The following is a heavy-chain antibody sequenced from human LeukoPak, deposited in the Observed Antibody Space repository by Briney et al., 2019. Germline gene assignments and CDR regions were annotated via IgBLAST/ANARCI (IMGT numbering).Heavy chain of an antibody. J-gene: IGHJ4*02. Sequence: GGSLRLSCAASGFTFSSYAMSWVRQAPGKGLEWVSAISGSGGSTYYADSVKGRFTISRDNSKNTLYLQMNSLRAEDTAVYYCAKETYYYGSGSYYVADWWGQGTLVTVSS. CDR3: AKETYYYGSGSYYVADW. CDR2: ISGSGGST. D-gene: IGHD3-10*01. CDR1: GFTFSSYA. V-gene: IGHV3-23*01.